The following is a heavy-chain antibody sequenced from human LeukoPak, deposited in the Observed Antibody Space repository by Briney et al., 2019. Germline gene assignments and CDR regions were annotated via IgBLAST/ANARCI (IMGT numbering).Heavy chain of an antibody. Sequence: GGSLRLSCAASGFTFSSYAMHWVRQAPGKGLEWVAVISYDGSNKYYADSVKGRFTISRDNSKNTLYLQMNSLRAEDTAVYYCARDSHSSGFSLFDYWGQGTLVTVSS. V-gene: IGHV3-30-3*01. CDR1: GFTFSSYA. D-gene: IGHD6-19*01. CDR3: ARDSHSSGFSLFDY. CDR2: ISYDGSNK. J-gene: IGHJ4*02.